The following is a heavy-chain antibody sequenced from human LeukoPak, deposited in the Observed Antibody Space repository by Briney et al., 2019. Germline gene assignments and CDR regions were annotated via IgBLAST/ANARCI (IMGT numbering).Heavy chain of an antibody. CDR3: ARGEGATRNWFDP. CDR1: GYTFTTYY. J-gene: IGHJ5*02. CDR2: INPNSGGT. Sequence: KISCKGSGYTFTTYYIHWVRQAPGQGLEWMGRINPNSGGTNYAQKFQGRVTMTRDTSINTAHMELTRLRSDDTAIYYCARGEGATRNWFDPWGQGTLVTVSS. D-gene: IGHD3-16*01. V-gene: IGHV1-2*06.